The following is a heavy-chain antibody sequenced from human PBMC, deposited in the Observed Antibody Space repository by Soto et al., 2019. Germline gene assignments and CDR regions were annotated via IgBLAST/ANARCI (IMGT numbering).Heavy chain of an antibody. V-gene: IGHV3-7*04. D-gene: IGHD3-16*01. Sequence: EVQLVESGGGLVQPGESLRLSCAASGFSFSSSWMTWVRQAPGKGLESVADIKEDGTGKYYVDSVKGRFTISRDNAKNLLYLKRSSRRIEDTAVYYCARGGGTGWGQGTLVTVSS. J-gene: IGHJ3*01. CDR1: GFSFSSSW. CDR3: ARGGGTG. CDR2: IKEDGTGK.